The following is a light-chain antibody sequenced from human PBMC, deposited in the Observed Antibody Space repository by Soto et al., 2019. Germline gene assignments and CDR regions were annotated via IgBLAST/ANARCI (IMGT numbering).Light chain of an antibody. J-gene: IGLJ2*01. Sequence: QSVLTQPASVSGSPGQSITISCTGASTDIGRYDLVAWYQQDPGKAPKLMIYEVNKRPSGVSDRFSGSKSGNTASLTISGLQAEDEADYFCSSHAGRGPIIFGGGTKLTVL. CDR1: STDIGRYDL. V-gene: IGLV2-23*02. CDR3: SSHAGRGPII. CDR2: EVN.